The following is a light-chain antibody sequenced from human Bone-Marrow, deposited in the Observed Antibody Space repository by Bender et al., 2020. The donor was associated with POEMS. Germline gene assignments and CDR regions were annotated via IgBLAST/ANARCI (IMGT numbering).Light chain of an antibody. CDR3: SSYAGSDNLVV. CDR2: EVT. J-gene: IGLJ2*01. V-gene: IGLV2-8*01. Sequence: QSALTQPASVSGSPGQSVTISCTGTRSDVGTYKYVSWYQQHPGKAPKLIIYEVTKRPSGVPYRFSGSRSGNTASLTVSGLQAEDEADYYCSSYAGSDNLVVFGGGTKLTVL. CDR1: RSDVGTYKY.